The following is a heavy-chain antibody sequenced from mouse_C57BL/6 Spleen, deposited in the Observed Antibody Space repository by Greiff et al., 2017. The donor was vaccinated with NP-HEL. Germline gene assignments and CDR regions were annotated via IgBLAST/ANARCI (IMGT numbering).Heavy chain of an antibody. CDR2: IYPRDGST. CDR1: GYTFTSYD. J-gene: IGHJ3*01. D-gene: IGHD4-1*01. CDR3: ARKGELGRFAY. V-gene: IGHV1-85*01. Sequence: VQLQESGPELVKPGASVKLSCKASGYTFTSYDINWVKQRPGQGLEWIGWIYPRDGSTKYNEKFKGKATLTVDTSSSTAYMELHSLTSEDSAVYFCARKGELGRFAYWGQGTLVTVSA.